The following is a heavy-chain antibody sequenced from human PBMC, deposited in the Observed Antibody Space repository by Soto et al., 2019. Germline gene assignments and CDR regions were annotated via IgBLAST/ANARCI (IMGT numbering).Heavy chain of an antibody. CDR3: AQRRTRGYSYGVFDF. CDR1: GFTFSSYD. D-gene: IGHD5-18*01. CDR2: VSGGGSST. J-gene: IGHJ5*01. V-gene: IGHV3-23*01. Sequence: GWSLRLSCAASGFTFSSYDMSWVRHAPGKGLEWVSAVSGGGSSTYYADSVKGRFTISRDNSQNTVTLLMSSLRADDTAVYYCAQRRTRGYSYGVFDFWGQGTMVTVSS.